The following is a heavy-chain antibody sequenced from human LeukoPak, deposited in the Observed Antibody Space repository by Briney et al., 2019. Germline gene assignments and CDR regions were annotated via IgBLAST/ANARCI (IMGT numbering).Heavy chain of an antibody. D-gene: IGHD3-10*01. V-gene: IGHV4-59*12. Sequence: SETLSLTCTVSGGSISNYYWSWIRQPPGKGLEWIGYIYYSGITNYNPSLKSRVTISVDTSKNQFSLKLSSVTAADTAVYYCARYGGSGTYFFDYWGQGTLVTVSS. J-gene: IGHJ4*02. CDR1: GGSISNYY. CDR3: ARYGGSGTYFFDY. CDR2: IYYSGIT.